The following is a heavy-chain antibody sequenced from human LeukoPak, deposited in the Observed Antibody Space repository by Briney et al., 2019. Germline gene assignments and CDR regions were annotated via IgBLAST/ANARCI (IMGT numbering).Heavy chain of an antibody. D-gene: IGHD3-22*01. V-gene: IGHV3-23*01. CDR3: ATDRERDPSVYYLV. CDR2: ISDDGSGT. J-gene: IGHJ4*02. CDR1: GFTFSSYS. Sequence: GGSLRLSCAASGFTFSSYSMSWVRQAPGQGLEWVSTISDDGSGTYYADSVKGRFTISRDNSKNTLFLQINSLRAEDSAVYYCATDRERDPSVYYLVGGQGTLITVSS.